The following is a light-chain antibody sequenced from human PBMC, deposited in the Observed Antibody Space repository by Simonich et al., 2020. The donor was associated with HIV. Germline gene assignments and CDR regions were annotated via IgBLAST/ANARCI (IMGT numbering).Light chain of an antibody. CDR2: DVK. CDR1: SSDVGGYKF. CDR3: SSYTSSTTLVL. Sequence: QSALTQPASVSGSPGQSITISCTGTSSDVGGYKFVSWYQQHPGKAPKLMIYDVKTRPSGVSNRFSGSKSGNTASLTISGLQAEDEADYYCSSYTSSTTLVLFGGGTKLTVL. V-gene: IGLV2-14*03. J-gene: IGLJ2*01.